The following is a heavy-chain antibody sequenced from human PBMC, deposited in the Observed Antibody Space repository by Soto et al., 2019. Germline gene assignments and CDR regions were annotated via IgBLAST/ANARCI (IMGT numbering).Heavy chain of an antibody. D-gene: IGHD5-18*01. J-gene: IGHJ6*02. Sequence: GGSLRLSCAASGFTFSSYGMHWVRQAPGKGLEWVAVIWYDGSNKYYADSVKGRFTISRDNSKNTLYLQMNSLRAEDTAVYYCARDRDRWRQLWLPVDYGMDVWGQGTTVTVSS. CDR2: IWYDGSNK. CDR1: GFTFSSYG. V-gene: IGHV3-33*01. CDR3: ARDRDRWRQLWLPVDYGMDV.